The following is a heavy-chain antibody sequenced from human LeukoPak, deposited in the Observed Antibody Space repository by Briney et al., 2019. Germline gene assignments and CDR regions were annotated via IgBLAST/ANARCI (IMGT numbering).Heavy chain of an antibody. CDR2: INHSGST. D-gene: IGHD6-13*01. CDR3: ATSSSWYYFDY. CDR1: GGSFSGYY. V-gene: IGHV4-34*01. J-gene: IGHJ4*02. Sequence: SETLSLTCAVYGGSFSGYYWSWIRQPPGKGVEWIGEINHSGSTNYNPSLKSRVTISVDTSKNQFSLKLSSVAAADTAVYYCATSSSWYYFDYWGQGTLVTVSS.